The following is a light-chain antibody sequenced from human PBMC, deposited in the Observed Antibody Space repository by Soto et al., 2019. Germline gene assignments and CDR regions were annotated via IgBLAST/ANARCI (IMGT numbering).Light chain of an antibody. Sequence: IVLTQSPATLSLSPGERATLSCIASQSVGNYLAWYQQRPGQAPRLLIYDVFNRATGIPSRFSVSGYGTDFTLTISSREPEDFAVYYCLQRSVWPWTFGQGTKVEVK. CDR2: DVF. CDR3: LQRSVWPWT. J-gene: IGKJ1*01. V-gene: IGKV3-11*01. CDR1: QSVGNY.